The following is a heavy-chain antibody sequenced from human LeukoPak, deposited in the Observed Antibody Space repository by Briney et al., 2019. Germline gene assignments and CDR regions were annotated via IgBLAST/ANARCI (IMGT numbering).Heavy chain of an antibody. CDR3: ARAIMITLGGVIVGY. V-gene: IGHV4-31*03. CDR2: IDYSGST. CDR1: AGSVSSGGYY. J-gene: IGHJ4*02. D-gene: IGHD3-16*02. Sequence: PSQTLYLTCTLSAGSVSSGGYYWSWIRQHPGKRLEWTGYIDYSGSTFYKPSLKHRVTISVDTSKNQSSLTLSAVTAADTAVYYCARAIMITLGGVIVGYWGQGTVVTVSS.